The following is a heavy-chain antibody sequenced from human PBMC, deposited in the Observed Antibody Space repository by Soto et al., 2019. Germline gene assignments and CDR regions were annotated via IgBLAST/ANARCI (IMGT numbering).Heavy chain of an antibody. CDR1: GGTFSSYA. CDR2: IIPIFGTA. J-gene: IGHJ4*02. Sequence: SVKVSFKASGGTFSSYAISWVRQAPGQGLEWMGGIIPIFGTANYAQKSQGRVTITADESTSTAYMELSSLRSEDTAVYYCARLAARPGVRGYSYPPFDYWGQGTLVTVSS. V-gene: IGHV1-69*13. CDR3: ARLAARPGVRGYSYPPFDY. D-gene: IGHD5-18*01.